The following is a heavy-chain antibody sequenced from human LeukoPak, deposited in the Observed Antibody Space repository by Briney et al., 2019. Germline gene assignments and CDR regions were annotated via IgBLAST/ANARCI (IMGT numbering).Heavy chain of an antibody. CDR1: GYSISSGYY. D-gene: IGHD6-19*01. J-gene: IGHJ4*02. Sequence: PSETLSLTCTVSGYSISSGYYWGWIRQPPGKGLEWIGSIYHSGSTYYNPSLNSRVTISIDTSKNQFSLKLSSVTAADTAVYYCARFGSGWWYNDYWGQGTLVTVSS. V-gene: IGHV4-38-2*02. CDR2: IYHSGST. CDR3: ARFGSGWWYNDY.